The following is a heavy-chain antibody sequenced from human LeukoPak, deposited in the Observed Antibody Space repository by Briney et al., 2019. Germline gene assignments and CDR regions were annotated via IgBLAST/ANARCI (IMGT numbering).Heavy chain of an antibody. V-gene: IGHV1-2*02. J-gene: IGHJ4*02. CDR2: INPNSGGT. CDR1: GYTFTGYY. D-gene: IGHD2-15*01. CDR3: AREGKVVVAATTEYYFDY. Sequence: GASVKVSCKASGYTFTGYYMHWVRQAPGQGLEWMGWINPNSGGTNYAQKFQGRVTMTRDTSISTACMELSRLRSDDTAVYYCAREGKVVVAATTEYYFDYWGQGTLVTVSS.